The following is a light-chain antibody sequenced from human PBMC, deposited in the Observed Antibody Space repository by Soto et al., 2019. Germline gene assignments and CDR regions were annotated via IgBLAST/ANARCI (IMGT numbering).Light chain of an antibody. Sequence: IGVTQESGPLSFAPRGKAHPPCRARPDVNSSYLAWDQQKPGQAPRLLIYGASSRATGIPDRFSGSGSGTDFTLTISRLEPEDFAVYYCHQYDSSPLTFGGGTKVEIK. CDR2: GAS. V-gene: IGKV3-20*01. CDR1: PDVNSSY. J-gene: IGKJ4*01. CDR3: HQYDSSPLT.